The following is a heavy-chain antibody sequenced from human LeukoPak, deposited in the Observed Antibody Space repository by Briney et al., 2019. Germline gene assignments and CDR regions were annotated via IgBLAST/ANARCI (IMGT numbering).Heavy chain of an antibody. Sequence: GGSLRLSCSASGFTVGSNYMSWVRQAPGKGLEWVSAISGDGGITYYADSVRGRFTISRDNSKSTLYLQMNSLRAEDTAVYYCAKSSGPGGYYYYGMDVWGQGTTVTVSS. D-gene: IGHD3-22*01. J-gene: IGHJ6*02. CDR1: GFTVGSNY. V-gene: IGHV3-23*01. CDR2: ISGDGGIT. CDR3: AKSSGPGGYYYYGMDV.